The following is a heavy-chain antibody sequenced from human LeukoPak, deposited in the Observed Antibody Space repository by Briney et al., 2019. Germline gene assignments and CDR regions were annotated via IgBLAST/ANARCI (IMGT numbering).Heavy chain of an antibody. V-gene: IGHV3-23*01. CDR3: VRDFHCSGGSCPLFDN. CDR1: GFSFSSYS. D-gene: IGHD2-15*01. J-gene: IGHJ4*02. CDR2: IRSSGAMI. Sequence: GGSLRLSCETSGFSFSSYSMNWVRQAPGKGLEWVSYIRSSGAMIYYADSVKGRFTISRDNSEDILYLRMNSLRVDDTAVYYCVRDFHCSGGSCPLFDNWGQGTLVTVSS.